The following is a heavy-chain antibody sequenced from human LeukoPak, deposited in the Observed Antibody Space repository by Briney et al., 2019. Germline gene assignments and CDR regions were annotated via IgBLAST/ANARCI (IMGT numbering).Heavy chain of an antibody. V-gene: IGHV3-15*01. J-gene: IGHJ4*02. CDR1: GFTFSNAW. Sequence: GGSLRLSCAASGFTFSNAWMSWARQAPGKGLEWVGRIKRKTDGGAPEYSAPVKGRFTFSRDDTKNTVYLQMDSLKTEDTAVYYCATDLLDSWGQGTLVTVSS. CDR3: ATDLLDS. CDR2: IKRKTDGGAP.